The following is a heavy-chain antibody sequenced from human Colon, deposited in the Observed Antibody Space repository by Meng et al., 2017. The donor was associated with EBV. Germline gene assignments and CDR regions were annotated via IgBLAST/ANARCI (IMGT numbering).Heavy chain of an antibody. CDR3: ARNYYFDY. Sequence: QVRLQVSGPGLVKPSQTLPLPCTVSGGSINSGDYYWSWIRQPPGKGLEWIGYIYYTGSTYYSPSLKSRVTISMDTSKNQFSLRLSSVTAADTAVYYCARNYYFDYWGQGTLVTVSS. CDR1: GGSINSGDYY. J-gene: IGHJ4*02. V-gene: IGHV4-30-4*01. CDR2: IYYTGST.